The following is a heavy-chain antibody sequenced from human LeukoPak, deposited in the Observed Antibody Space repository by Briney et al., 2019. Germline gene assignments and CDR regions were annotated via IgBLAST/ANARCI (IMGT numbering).Heavy chain of an antibody. V-gene: IGHV4-59*01. CDR3: ARAPSGDYVAY. Sequence: PSETLSLTCTVSGGSISSYYWSWIRQPPGKGLEWIGYIYYSGSTNYNPSLKSRVTISVDTSKNQFSLKLSSVTAADTAVYYCARAPSGDYVAYWGQGTLVTVPS. CDR1: GGSISSYY. J-gene: IGHJ4*02. D-gene: IGHD4-17*01. CDR2: IYYSGST.